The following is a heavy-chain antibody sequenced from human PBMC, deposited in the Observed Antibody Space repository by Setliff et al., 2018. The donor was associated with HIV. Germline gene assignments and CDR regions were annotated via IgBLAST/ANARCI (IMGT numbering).Heavy chain of an antibody. CDR3: ARDPNRIAVAGTFDY. J-gene: IGHJ4*02. CDR1: GCTFTSYS. CDR2: FNSVGGHA. Sequence: ASVKVSCKASGCTFTSYSIHWVRQAPGHSLEWMGWFNSVGGHANYSQKFQGRVTMTRDTSTSTVYMELSSLRSEDTAVYYCARDPNRIAVAGTFDYWGQGTLVTVSS. D-gene: IGHD6-19*01. V-gene: IGHV1-3*04.